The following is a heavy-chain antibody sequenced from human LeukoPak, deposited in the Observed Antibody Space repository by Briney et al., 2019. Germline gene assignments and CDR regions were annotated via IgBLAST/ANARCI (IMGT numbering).Heavy chain of an antibody. CDR3: ARARLYYYDSSGYPDY. CDR1: GGTFSSYA. D-gene: IGHD3-22*01. V-gene: IGHV1-69*06. CDR2: IIPIFGTA. Sequence: GASVKVSCKASGGTFSSYAISRVRQAPGQGLEWMGGIIPIFGTANYAQKFQGRVTITADKSTSTAYMELSSLRSEDTAVYYCARARLYYYDSSGYPDYWGQGTLVTVSS. J-gene: IGHJ4*02.